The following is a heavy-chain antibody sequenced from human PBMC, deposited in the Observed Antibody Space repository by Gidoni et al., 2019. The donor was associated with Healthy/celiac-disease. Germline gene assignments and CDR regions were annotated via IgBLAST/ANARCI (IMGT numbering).Heavy chain of an antibody. J-gene: IGHJ5*02. D-gene: IGHD6-6*01. Sequence: QVQLVQSGAEVKKPGASVKVSCKSSGHTFTCYYMHWVRQAPGQGLEWMRWINPNSGGTNYAQKFQGRVTMTRDTSISTAYMELSRLRSDDTAVYYCARDRIAARLGWWFDLWGQGTLVTVSS. CDR3: ARDRIAARLGWWFDL. V-gene: IGHV1-2*02. CDR2: INPNSGGT. CDR1: GHTFTCYY.